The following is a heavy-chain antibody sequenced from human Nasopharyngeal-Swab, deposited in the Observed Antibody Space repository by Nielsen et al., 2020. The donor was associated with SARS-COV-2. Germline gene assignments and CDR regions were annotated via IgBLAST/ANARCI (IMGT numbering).Heavy chain of an antibody. CDR3: AKDLVTGPGGGWLPYFDY. CDR1: GFTFSDYY. CDR2: ISSSSSYI. D-gene: IGHD1-20*01. V-gene: IGHV3-21*03. J-gene: IGHJ4*02. Sequence: GESLKISCAASGFTFSDYYMNWVRQAPGKGLEWVSSISSSSSYIYYADSVKGRFTISRDNSKNTLYLQMNSLRAEDTAVYYCAKDLVTGPGGGWLPYFDYWGQGTLVTVSS.